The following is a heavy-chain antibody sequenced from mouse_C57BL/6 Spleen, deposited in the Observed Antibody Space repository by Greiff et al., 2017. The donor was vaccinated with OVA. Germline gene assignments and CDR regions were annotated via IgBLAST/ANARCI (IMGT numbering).Heavy chain of an antibody. V-gene: IGHV5-6*02. D-gene: IGHD1-1*01. CDR1: GFTFSSYG. J-gene: IGHJ1*03. CDR2: ISSGGSYT. CDR3: ARRGLITTVVATGGYFDV. Sequence: EVKLEESGGDLVKPGGSLKLSCAASGFTFSSYGMSWVRQTPDKRLEWVATISSGGSYTYYPDSVKGRFTISRDNAKNTLYLQMSSLKSEDTAMYYCARRGLITTVVATGGYFDVWGTGTTVTVSS.